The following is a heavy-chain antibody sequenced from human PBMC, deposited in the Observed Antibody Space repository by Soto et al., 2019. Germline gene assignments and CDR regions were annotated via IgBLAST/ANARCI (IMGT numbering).Heavy chain of an antibody. V-gene: IGHV1-46*01. CDR1: GYTFTSHF. CDR2: LNPSNGNR. Sequence: QVHLEQSGAEVKKLGASVKVSCKTSGYTFTSHFVHWVRQAPGQGLEWMGRLNPSNGNRKSAQKFQGRLTMSWDTSTNTVYMDLNSLRSDDTAVYYCARDLTGPTDTLVYWGQGTLVTVSS. D-gene: IGHD1-20*01. J-gene: IGHJ4*02. CDR3: ARDLTGPTDTLVY.